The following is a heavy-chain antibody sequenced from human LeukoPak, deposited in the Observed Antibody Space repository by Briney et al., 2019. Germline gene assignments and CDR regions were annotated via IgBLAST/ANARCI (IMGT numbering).Heavy chain of an antibody. CDR2: ISYDGSNK. Sequence: PGGSLRLSCAASGFTFSSYGMHWVRQAPGKGLEWVAVISYDGSNKYYADSVKGRFTISRDNSKNTLYLQMNSLRAEDTAVYYCARDPDSSGWSQYYFDYWGQGTLVTVSS. CDR1: GFTFSSYG. V-gene: IGHV3-30*19. J-gene: IGHJ4*02. CDR3: ARDPDSSGWSQYYFDY. D-gene: IGHD6-19*01.